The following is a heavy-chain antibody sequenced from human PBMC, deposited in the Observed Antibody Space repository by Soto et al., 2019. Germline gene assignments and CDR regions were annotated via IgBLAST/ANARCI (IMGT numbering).Heavy chain of an antibody. D-gene: IGHD3-10*01. CDR1: GASIGSGDYY. Sequence: PSETLSLTCTVSGASIGSGDYYWSWIRQHPGKGLEWIGYIYYSGGTNYNQSLKSRVTISVDTSKNKFSMELSSVTAAETAVYYCSRRPSITMVRGVIDYYYYGMDVWGQGTTVTVSS. J-gene: IGHJ6*02. CDR2: IYYSGGT. CDR3: SRRPSITMVRGVIDYYYYGMDV. V-gene: IGHV4-31*02.